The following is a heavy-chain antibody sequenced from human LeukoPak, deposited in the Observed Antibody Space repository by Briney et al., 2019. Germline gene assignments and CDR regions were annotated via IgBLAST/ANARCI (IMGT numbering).Heavy chain of an antibody. V-gene: IGHV4-4*07. D-gene: IGHD5-18*01. CDR2: MHTSGNT. J-gene: IGHJ2*01. Sequence: SETLSLTCTVSGGSMSSDYWSWIRQPAGEGLEWIGRMHTSGNTNYNPSLKSRVTMSLDTSKNQVSLKLSSVTAADTAVYYCARFHVHGYNSGLDLWGRGTLVTVSS. CDR1: GGSMSSDY. CDR3: ARFHVHGYNSGLDL.